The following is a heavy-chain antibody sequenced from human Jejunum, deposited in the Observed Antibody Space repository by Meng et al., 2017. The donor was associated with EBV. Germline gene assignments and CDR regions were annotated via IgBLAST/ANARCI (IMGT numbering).Heavy chain of an antibody. CDR1: GGSFGGYV. V-gene: IGHV4-34*01. Sequence: VQLQQAGEGLLKPSETLSLTCAVSGGSFGGYVWTWIRQAPGKGLEWIGEINQVGSTNYNPSLKSRVTISVDTSNIQFSLKVTSVTAADTAVYYCARSGAIIGVQGAPDYWGQGTLVTVSS. J-gene: IGHJ4*02. CDR2: INQVGST. CDR3: ARSGAIIGVQGAPDY. D-gene: IGHD3-3*01.